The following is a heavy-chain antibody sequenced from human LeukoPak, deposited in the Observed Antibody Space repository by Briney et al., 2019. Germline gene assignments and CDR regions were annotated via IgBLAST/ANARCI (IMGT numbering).Heavy chain of an antibody. CDR2: IYGDGSFT. Sequence: GGSLRLSCAASGFTFSNFWMHWVRQAPGKGLVWVALIYGDGSFTRYADSVKGRFTISRDNTKNSLFLQMNSLRAEDTAVYYCARLIVGATTSVGDYWGQGTLVTVSS. V-gene: IGHV3-74*01. CDR3: ARLIVGATTSVGDY. D-gene: IGHD1-26*01. CDR1: GFTFSNFW. J-gene: IGHJ4*02.